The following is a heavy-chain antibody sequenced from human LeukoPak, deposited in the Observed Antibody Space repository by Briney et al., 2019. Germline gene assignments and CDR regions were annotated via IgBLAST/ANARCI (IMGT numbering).Heavy chain of an antibody. CDR2: INPNSGGT. CDR3: AREVPAAGTGFDS. D-gene: IGHD6-13*01. J-gene: IGHJ5*01. CDR1: GYTFTGYY. V-gene: IGHV1-2*02. Sequence: ASVKVSCKASGYTFTGYYMHWVRQAPGQGLEWMGWINPNSGGTNYAQKFQGRVTMTRDTSISTAYMELSRLRSDDTAVYYCAREVPAAGTGFDSWGQGTLVTVSS.